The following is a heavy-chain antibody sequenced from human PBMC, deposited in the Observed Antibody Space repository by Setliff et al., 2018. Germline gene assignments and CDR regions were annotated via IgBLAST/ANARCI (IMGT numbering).Heavy chain of an antibody. CDR2: IIPMFGTT. Sequence: GASVKVSCKASGGTFSSYAIDWVRQAPGQGLEWMGGIIPMFGTTNYAQRFRGRVTITADEPTTTAYLELSSLRSEDTAVYYCARVRDCSGGICHRGFHHYMDVWGKGTTVTVSS. J-gene: IGHJ6*03. V-gene: IGHV1-69*13. D-gene: IGHD2-15*01. CDR3: ARVRDCSGGICHRGFHHYMDV. CDR1: GGTFSSYA.